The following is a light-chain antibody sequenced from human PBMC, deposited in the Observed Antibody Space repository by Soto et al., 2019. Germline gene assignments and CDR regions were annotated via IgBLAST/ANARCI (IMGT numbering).Light chain of an antibody. CDR2: DAS. J-gene: IGKJ2*01. CDR3: QQRSDWPT. V-gene: IGKV3-11*01. CDR1: QXVXXY. Sequence: EIVXXQSPATXXLSPGERATXXXXASQXVXXYLAWYQHKPGQAPRLLIYDASNRATGVPARFSGSGSGTDFTLTISSLEPEDSAVYYCQQRSDWPTFGQGTKLEIK.